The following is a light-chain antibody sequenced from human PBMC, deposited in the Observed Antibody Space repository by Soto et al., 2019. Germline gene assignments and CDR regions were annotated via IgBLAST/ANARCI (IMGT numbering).Light chain of an antibody. CDR3: SAYTVSRTYV. J-gene: IGLJ1*01. Sequence: QSVLTQPASVSGSPGQSITISCTGTSSDVGAYNFVSWHQQHPGKAPNLMIYNVYDRPSGISYRFSGSKSGNTASLTISGLQGEDEADCYCSAYTVSRTYVFGTGTKVTVL. CDR1: SSDVGAYNF. V-gene: IGLV2-14*03. CDR2: NVY.